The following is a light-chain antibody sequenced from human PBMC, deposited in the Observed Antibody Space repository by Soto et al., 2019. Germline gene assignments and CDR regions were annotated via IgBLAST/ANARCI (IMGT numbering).Light chain of an antibody. J-gene: IGKJ1*01. Sequence: DIQMTQSPSTLSGSVGDRVTITCRASQSISGWLAWYQQTPGKAPELLIYDASSLESGVPSSLSGSGSGTEFTLTISSMTPDDFATYYCQQYDSPWTFGHGTKVDI. CDR2: DAS. CDR3: QQYDSPWT. CDR1: QSISGW. V-gene: IGKV1-5*01.